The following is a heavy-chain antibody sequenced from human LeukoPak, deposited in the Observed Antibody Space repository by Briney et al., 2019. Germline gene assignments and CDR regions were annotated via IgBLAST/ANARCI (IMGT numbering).Heavy chain of an antibody. V-gene: IGHV3-48*03. D-gene: IGHD1-26*01. CDR1: SFTFSSYE. CDR3: AEPVGATTLGGL. Sequence: PGGSLRLSCEASSFTFSSYEMNWVRQAPGKGLEWVSYISSSGSTIYYADSVKGRFTISRDNAKHSLYLQMNSLRAEDTAVYYCAEPVGATTLGGLGGQGNLVTVSS. J-gene: IGHJ4*02. CDR2: ISSSGSTI.